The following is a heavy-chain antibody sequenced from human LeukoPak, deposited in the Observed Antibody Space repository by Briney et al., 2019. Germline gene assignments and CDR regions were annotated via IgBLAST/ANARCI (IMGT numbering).Heavy chain of an antibody. CDR2: ISGSGGST. V-gene: IGHV3-23*01. CDR3: ARLAGDYVGGYYYMDV. J-gene: IGHJ6*03. Sequence: GGSLRLSCAASGFTFSSYAMSWVRQAPGKGLEWVSAISGSGGSTYYADSVKGRFTISRDNSKNSMYLQMNSLRDEDTAVYYCARLAGDYVGGYYYMDVWGKGTTVTVSS. CDR1: GFTFSSYA. D-gene: IGHD4-17*01.